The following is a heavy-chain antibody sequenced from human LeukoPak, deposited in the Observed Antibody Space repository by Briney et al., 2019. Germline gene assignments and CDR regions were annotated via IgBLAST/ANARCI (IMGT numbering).Heavy chain of an antibody. CDR3: ARRPYCSSTSCYVANWFDP. J-gene: IGHJ5*02. CDR1: GYSFTSYW. Sequence: PGESLKISCKGSGYSFTSYWIGWVRQMPGKGLEWMGIIYPGDSDTRYSPSFQGQVTISADKSISTAYLQWSSLKASDTAMYYCARRPYCSSTSCYVANWFDPWGQGTLVTVSS. D-gene: IGHD2-2*01. CDR2: IYPGDSDT. V-gene: IGHV5-51*01.